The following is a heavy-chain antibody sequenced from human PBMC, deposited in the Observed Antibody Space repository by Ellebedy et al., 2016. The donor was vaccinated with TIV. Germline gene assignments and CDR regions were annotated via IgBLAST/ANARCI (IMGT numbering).Heavy chain of an antibody. D-gene: IGHD4-17*01. CDR3: ARFVDGDYEDY. Sequence: AASVTVSCKASGYTFTNYGISWVRQAPGQGLKWMGWISGYNGNTYSAQKLQGRVTMTTDTSTSTAYMELRSLRSDDTAVDYCARFVDGDYEDYWGQGALVTVSS. J-gene: IGHJ4*02. CDR1: GYTFTNYG. CDR2: ISGYNGNT. V-gene: IGHV1-18*04.